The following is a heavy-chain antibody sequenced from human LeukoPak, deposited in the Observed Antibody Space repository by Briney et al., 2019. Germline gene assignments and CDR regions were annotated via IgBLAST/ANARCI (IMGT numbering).Heavy chain of an antibody. Sequence: SETLSLTCTVSGGSISSSSYYWGWIRQPPGKGLEWIGSIYYSGSTNYNPSLKSRVTISVDTSKNQFSLKLSSVTAADTAVYYCARGYDSSGYYKWTRSGLFDYWGQGTLVTVSS. J-gene: IGHJ4*02. D-gene: IGHD3-22*01. CDR1: GGSISSSSYY. CDR2: IYYSGST. V-gene: IGHV4-39*07. CDR3: ARGYDSSGYYKWTRSGLFDY.